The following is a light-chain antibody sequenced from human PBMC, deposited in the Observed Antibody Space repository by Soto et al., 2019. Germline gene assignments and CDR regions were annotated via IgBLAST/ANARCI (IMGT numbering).Light chain of an antibody. J-gene: IGKJ3*01. Sequence: EIVLTQSPATLSLSPGERATLSCRASQSVSSYLAWYQQKPGQAPRLLIYDASNRATGIRARFSVSGSGTAFNLPLSSLEPEDFAVYYCQQRSNWPPRFTFGPGTKVDIK. V-gene: IGKV3-11*01. CDR3: QQRSNWPPRFT. CDR1: QSVSSY. CDR2: DAS.